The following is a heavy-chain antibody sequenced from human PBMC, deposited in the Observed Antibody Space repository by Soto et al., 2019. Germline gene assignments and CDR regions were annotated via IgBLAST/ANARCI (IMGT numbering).Heavy chain of an antibody. V-gene: IGHV3-48*03. CDR1: GFTFSSYE. CDR3: ASGVGDYDSSGYYDY. J-gene: IGHJ4*02. CDR2: ISSSGSTI. Sequence: EVQLVESGGDLVQPGGSLRLSCAASGFTFSSYEMNWVRQAPGKGLEWVSYISSSGSTIYYADSVKGRFTISRDNAKNSLYLQMNSLRAEDTAVYYCASGVGDYDSSGYYDYWGQGTLVTVSS. D-gene: IGHD3-22*01.